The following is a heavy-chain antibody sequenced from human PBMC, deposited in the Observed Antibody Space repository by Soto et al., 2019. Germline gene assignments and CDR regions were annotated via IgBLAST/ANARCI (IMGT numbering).Heavy chain of an antibody. J-gene: IGHJ4*02. V-gene: IGHV3-33*01. CDR3: ARTPKRIAAAGIDY. D-gene: IGHD6-13*01. CDR2: IWYDGSNK. CDR1: GFTFSSYG. Sequence: QVQLVESGGGVVQPGRSLRLSCAASGFTFSSYGMHWVRQAPGKGLEWVAVIWYDGSNKYYADSVKGRFTISRDNSKNTLYLQMNSLRAEDTAVYYCARTPKRIAAAGIDYWGQGTLVTVSS.